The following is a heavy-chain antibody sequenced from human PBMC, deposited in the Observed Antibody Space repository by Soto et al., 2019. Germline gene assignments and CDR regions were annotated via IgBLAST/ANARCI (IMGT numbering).Heavy chain of an antibody. D-gene: IGHD4-17*01. J-gene: IGHJ5*02. CDR2: ISGSCFKI. Sequence: PGGALRLSCAASGSIFGHFGMGWDRQAPANGLEWFSSISGSCFKIYYADSVMGRCTIARVNAKTSLYLHTNALRAVYPAVDIASEAYARLVPWGQRSLATVA. CDR3: SEAYARLVP. V-gene: IGHV3-48*03. CDR1: GSIFGHFG.